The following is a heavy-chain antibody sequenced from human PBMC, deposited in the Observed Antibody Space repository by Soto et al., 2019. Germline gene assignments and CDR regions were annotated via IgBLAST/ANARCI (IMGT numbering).Heavy chain of an antibody. D-gene: IGHD1-26*01. CDR2: IYPSDSAT. CDR3: ASGSLKGGTPSAELVP. V-gene: IGHV5-51*01. CDR1: GYTFTHYW. Sequence: PGESLKISCKGSGYTFTHYWIGWVRQVPGKGLDWVGVIYPSDSATRYNPSFQGQVAMSADPSINTAYLQWSRLKASDTAMYFYASGSLKGGTPSAELVPWGQGTQVTVCS. J-gene: IGHJ5*02.